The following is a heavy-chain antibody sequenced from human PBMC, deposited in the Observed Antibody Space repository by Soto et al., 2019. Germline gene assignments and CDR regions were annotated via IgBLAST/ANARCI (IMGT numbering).Heavy chain of an antibody. CDR2: IYHSGST. CDR1: GGSISSGGYS. D-gene: IGHD3-9*01. CDR3: ARQNYDILTGYYIDP. Sequence: PSETLSLTCAVSGGSISSGGYSWSWIRQPPGKGLEWIGYIYHSGSTYYNPSLKRRVTISVDSSKNQFSLKLSSVTAADTAVYYCARQNYDILTGYYIDPWGQGTLVTVS. J-gene: IGHJ5*02. V-gene: IGHV4-30-2*01.